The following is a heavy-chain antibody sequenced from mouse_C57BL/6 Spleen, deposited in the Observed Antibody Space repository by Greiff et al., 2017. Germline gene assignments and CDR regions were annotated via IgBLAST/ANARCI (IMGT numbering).Heavy chain of an antibody. CDR2: INPGSGGT. Sequence: VQLQQSGAELVRPGTSVKVSCKASGYAFTNYLIEWVKQRPGQGLEWIGVINPGSGGTNYNEKFKGKATLTADKSSSTAYMQLSSLTSEDSAVYFCASTYDYDPYYFDYWGQGTTLTVSS. D-gene: IGHD2-4*01. CDR1: GYAFTNYL. V-gene: IGHV1-54*01. J-gene: IGHJ2*01. CDR3: ASTYDYDPYYFDY.